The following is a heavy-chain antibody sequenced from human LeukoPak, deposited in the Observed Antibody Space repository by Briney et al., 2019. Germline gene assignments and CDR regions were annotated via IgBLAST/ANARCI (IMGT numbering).Heavy chain of an antibody. D-gene: IGHD3-16*02. Sequence: GGSLRLSCAASGFTFSSYEMTWVRKAPGKGLEWVSYISSSGSTIYYADSVKGRFTISRDNAKNSLYLQMNSLRAEDTAVYYCARGYTSSLDYWGQGTLVTVSS. J-gene: IGHJ4*02. CDR3: ARGYTSSLDY. CDR2: ISSSGSTI. CDR1: GFTFSSYE. V-gene: IGHV3-48*03.